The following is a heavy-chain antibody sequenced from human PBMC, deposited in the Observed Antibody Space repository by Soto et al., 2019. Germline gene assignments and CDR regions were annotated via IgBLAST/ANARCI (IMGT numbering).Heavy chain of an antibody. CDR3: AKDRGYSYGSSAFDI. Sequence: GGSLRLSCAASGFTFDDYAMHWVRQAPGKGLEWVSGISWNSGSIGYADSVKGRFTISRDNAKNSLYLQMDSLRAEDTALYYCAKDRGYSYGSSAFDIWGQGTMVTVSS. V-gene: IGHV3-9*01. CDR2: ISWNSGSI. CDR1: GFTFDDYA. D-gene: IGHD5-18*01. J-gene: IGHJ3*02.